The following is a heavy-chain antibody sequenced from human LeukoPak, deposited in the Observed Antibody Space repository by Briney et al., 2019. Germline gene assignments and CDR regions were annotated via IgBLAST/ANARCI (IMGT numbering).Heavy chain of an antibody. V-gene: IGHV4-31*03. CDR2: IYYSGRT. Sequence: SQTLSLTCPASGGSISSGVYYWSWIRQHPGKGLEWFGYIYYSGRTYYNSSLKSRVTISVDTSKNQFSLKLSSVTAADTAVYYCARGIRWLQLAYFDSWGQGTLVTVSS. CDR3: ARGIRWLQLAYFDS. CDR1: GGSISSGVYY. D-gene: IGHD5-24*01. J-gene: IGHJ4*02.